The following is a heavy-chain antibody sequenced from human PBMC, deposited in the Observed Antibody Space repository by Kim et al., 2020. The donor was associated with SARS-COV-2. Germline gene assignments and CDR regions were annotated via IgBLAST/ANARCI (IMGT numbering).Heavy chain of an antibody. CDR2: INAGNGNT. J-gene: IGHJ3*02. D-gene: IGHD3-22*01. V-gene: IGHV1-3*01. Sequence: ASVKVSCKASGYTFTSYAMHWVRQAPGQRLEWMGWINAGNGNTKYSQKFQGRVTITRDTSASTAYMELSSLRSEDTAVYYCARGDLGTYYYDSSGYFAFDIWGQGTMVTVSS. CDR1: GYTFTSYA. CDR3: ARGDLGTYYYDSSGYFAFDI.